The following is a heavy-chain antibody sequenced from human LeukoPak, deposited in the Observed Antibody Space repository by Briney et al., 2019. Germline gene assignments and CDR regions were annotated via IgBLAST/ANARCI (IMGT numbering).Heavy chain of an antibody. V-gene: IGHV3-21*01. Sequence: RGSLRLSCAAPGFTFSSYSMNWVRQAPGKGLEWVSSISSSSSYIYYADSVKGRFTISRDNAKNSLYLQMNSLRAEDTAVYYCARRYNSGMDVWGQGTTVTVSS. CDR3: ARRYNSGMDV. D-gene: IGHD1-20*01. J-gene: IGHJ6*02. CDR2: ISSSSSYI. CDR1: GFTFSSYS.